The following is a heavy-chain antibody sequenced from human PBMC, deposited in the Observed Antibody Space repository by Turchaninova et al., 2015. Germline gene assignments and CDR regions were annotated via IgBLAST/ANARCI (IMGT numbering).Heavy chain of an antibody. CDR2: HYYSGST. CDR1: GGSISSSSYY. D-gene: IGHD3-9*01. J-gene: IGHJ4*02. Sequence: QLQLQESGPGLVKPSETLSLTCTVSGGSISSSSYYWGWIRQPTGKGLEGIGSHYYSGSTYYNPSLKSRGTISVDTSKNQVSLKLSSVTAADTAVYYCARELRYFDWVSFFDYWGQGTLVTVSS. CDR3: ARELRYFDWVSFFDY. V-gene: IGHV4-39*02.